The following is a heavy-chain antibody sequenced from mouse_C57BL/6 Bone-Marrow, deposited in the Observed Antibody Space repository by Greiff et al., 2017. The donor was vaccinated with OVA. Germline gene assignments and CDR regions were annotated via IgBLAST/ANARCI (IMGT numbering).Heavy chain of an antibody. CDR3: ALYGNSLFDY. CDR1: GYAFSSSW. V-gene: IGHV1-82*01. CDR2: IYPGDGDT. Sequence: VQLQQSGPELVKPGASVKISCKASGYAFSSSWMNWVKQRPGKGLEWIGRIYPGDGDTNYNGKFKGKATLTADKSSSTAYMQLSSLTSEDSAVYFCALYGNSLFDYWGQGTTLTVSS. D-gene: IGHD2-1*01. J-gene: IGHJ2*01.